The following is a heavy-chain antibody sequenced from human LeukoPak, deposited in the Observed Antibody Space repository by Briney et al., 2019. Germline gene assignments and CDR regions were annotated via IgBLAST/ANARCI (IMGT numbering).Heavy chain of an antibody. J-gene: IGHJ4*02. Sequence: GGSLRLSCAASGFTFSSYAMSWVRQAPGKGLEWASAISGSGGSTYYADSVKGRFTISRDNSKNTLYLQMNSLRAEDTAVYYCATGVAGSSGWYPLVTDYWGQGTLVTVSS. D-gene: IGHD6-19*01. CDR1: GFTFSSYA. CDR2: ISGSGGST. CDR3: ATGVAGSSGWYPLVTDY. V-gene: IGHV3-23*01.